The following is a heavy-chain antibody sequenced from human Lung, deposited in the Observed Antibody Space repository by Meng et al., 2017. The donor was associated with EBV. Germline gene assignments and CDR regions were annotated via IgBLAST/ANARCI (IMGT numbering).Heavy chain of an antibody. CDR3: ARVEVGITSGDY. Sequence: QPQLVQPGVEVNKPGASLKLSCKASGYPFTNYGITWVRQAPGQGLEWMGWISAYNGNTNYAQTLQGRVTMTTDTSTSTAYMELRSLRSDDTAVYYCARVEVGITSGDYWGQGTLVTVSS. CDR1: GYPFTNYG. D-gene: IGHD1-26*01. CDR2: ISAYNGNT. V-gene: IGHV1-18*01. J-gene: IGHJ4*02.